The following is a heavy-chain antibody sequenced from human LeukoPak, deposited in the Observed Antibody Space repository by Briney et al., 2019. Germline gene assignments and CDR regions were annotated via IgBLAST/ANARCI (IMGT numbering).Heavy chain of an antibody. CDR2: IYYSGST. Sequence: SETLSLTCTVSGGSISSYYWSWIRQPPGKGLEWIGYIYYSGSTNYNPSLKSRVTISVDTSKNQFSLKLSSVTAADTAVYYCARRRYYGSGSLTWGAFDIWGQGTMVTVSS. J-gene: IGHJ3*02. CDR1: GGSISSYY. CDR3: ARRRYYGSGSLTWGAFDI. V-gene: IGHV4-59*08. D-gene: IGHD3-10*01.